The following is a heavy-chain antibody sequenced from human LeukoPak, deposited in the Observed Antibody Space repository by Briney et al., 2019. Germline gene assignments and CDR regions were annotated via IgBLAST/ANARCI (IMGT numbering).Heavy chain of an antibody. D-gene: IGHD2-2*01. CDR2: IIPIFGTA. CDR3: GIRVVPAAPFDP. Sequence: ASVKVSCKASGGTFSSYAISWVRQAPGQELEWMGGIIPIFGTANYAQKFQGRVTITADESTSTAYMELSSLRSEDTAVYYCGIRVVPAAPFDPWGQGTLVTVSS. J-gene: IGHJ5*02. V-gene: IGHV1-69*13. CDR1: GGTFSSYA.